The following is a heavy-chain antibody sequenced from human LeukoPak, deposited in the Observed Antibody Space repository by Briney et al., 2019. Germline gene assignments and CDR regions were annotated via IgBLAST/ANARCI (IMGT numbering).Heavy chain of an antibody. D-gene: IGHD3-3*01. CDR3: ARGAYDFWSGYYTRAFYY. J-gene: IGHJ4*02. CDR1: GGSISSGSYY. CDR2: IYTSGST. V-gene: IGHV4-61*02. Sequence: SQTLSLTCTVSGGSISSGSYYWSWIRQPAGKGLEWIVRIYTSGSTNYNLSLKSRVTISVGTSKNQFSLKLSSVTAADTAVYYCARGAYDFWSGYYTRAFYYWGQGTLVTVSS.